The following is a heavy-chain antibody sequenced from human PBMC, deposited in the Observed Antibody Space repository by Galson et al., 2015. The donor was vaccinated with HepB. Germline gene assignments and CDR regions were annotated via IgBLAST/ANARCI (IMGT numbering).Heavy chain of an antibody. CDR2: ISYDGSNK. V-gene: IGHV3-30-3*01. CDR1: GLTFSSYS. J-gene: IGHJ4*02. Sequence: SLRLSCAAPGLTFSSYSMHWVRQAPGKGLEWLAGISYDGSNKYYADSVKGRFTISRDNSKNTFYLQMNSLRPEDTAVYYCAAPKGGYSYGSFEYWGQGTLVTVSS. D-gene: IGHD5-18*01. CDR3: AAPKGGYSYGSFEY.